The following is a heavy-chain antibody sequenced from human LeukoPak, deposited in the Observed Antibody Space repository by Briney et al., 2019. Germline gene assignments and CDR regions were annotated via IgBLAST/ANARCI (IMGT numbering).Heavy chain of an antibody. D-gene: IGHD5-24*01. CDR1: GFTFSRYG. Sequence: PGGSLRLSCAASGFTFSRYGMHWVRQAPGKGLEWMAVISDDTRDKYCADSVKGRFTISRDNSKNTLYLQVNSLRAEDTAVYYRAKQGDNSGLDFWGQGTLVTVSS. CDR2: ISDDTRDK. V-gene: IGHV3-30*18. J-gene: IGHJ4*02. CDR3: AKQGDNSGLDF.